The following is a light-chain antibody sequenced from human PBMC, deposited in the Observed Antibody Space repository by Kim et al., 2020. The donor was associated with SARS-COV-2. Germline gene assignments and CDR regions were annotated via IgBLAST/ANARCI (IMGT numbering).Light chain of an antibody. J-gene: IGKJ3*01. V-gene: IGKV3-20*01. CDR1: QSVSSGY. CDR2: GTS. Sequence: EIVLTQSPGTLSLSPGERATLSCRASQSVSSGYLAWYQQKPGQAHRILIYGTSSRATGIPDRFSGSGSGTDFTLTISRLEPEDFAIYYCHHYGDSPFTFGPGTKVDIK. CDR3: HHYGDSPFT.